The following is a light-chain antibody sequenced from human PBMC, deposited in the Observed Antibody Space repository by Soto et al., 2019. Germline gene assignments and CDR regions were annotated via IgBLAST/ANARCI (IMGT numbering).Light chain of an antibody. V-gene: IGKV3-20*01. CDR1: QSVISN. J-gene: IGKJ1*01. CDR2: GAS. Sequence: EIVMTQSPVTLSMSPGEIATLSFSAGQSVISNLALYQQKPGQAPRLLIYGASNRATGIPDRFSGSGSGTDFTLTISRLEPEDFAVYYCQQYGSSGTFGQGTKVDIK. CDR3: QQYGSSGT.